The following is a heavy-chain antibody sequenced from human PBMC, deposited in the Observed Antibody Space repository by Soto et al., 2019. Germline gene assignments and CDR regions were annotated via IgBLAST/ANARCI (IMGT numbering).Heavy chain of an antibody. V-gene: IGHV1-3*01. J-gene: IGHJ4*02. CDR3: ASSFTVPSAIAY. D-gene: IGHD2-2*02. CDR1: GYTFTSFG. CDR2: INAGNGNT. Sequence: ASVKVSCKTSGYTFTSFGIAWVRQAPGQRLEWMGWINAGNGNTKYSQKFQGRVTITRDTSASTAYMELSSLRSEDTAVYYCASSFTVPSAIAYWGQGTLVTVSS.